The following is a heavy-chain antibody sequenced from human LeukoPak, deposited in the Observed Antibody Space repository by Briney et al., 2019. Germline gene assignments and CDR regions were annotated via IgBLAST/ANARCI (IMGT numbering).Heavy chain of an antibody. CDR1: GFTFSDHF. V-gene: IGHV3-11*01. CDR3: ARGRYSGTTYYFDY. Sequence: PGGSLRLSCAASGFTFSDHFMTWIRQAPGKGLEWISYISGSGATYYADSVKGRFTISRDNAQNSLYLQMNSLRAEDTAMYYCARGRYSGTTYYFDYWGQGTLVTVSS. J-gene: IGHJ4*02. D-gene: IGHD5-12*01. CDR2: ISGSGAT.